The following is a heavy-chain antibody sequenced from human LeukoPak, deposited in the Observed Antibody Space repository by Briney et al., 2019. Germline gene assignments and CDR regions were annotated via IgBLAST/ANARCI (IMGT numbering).Heavy chain of an antibody. Sequence: SETLSLTCTVSGGSISSSSYYWGWIRQPPGKGLEWIVSIYYSGSTYYNPSLKSRVTISVYKTKNQFSLKLSSVTAADTAVYYCARDAGQKTSIAARAGFDYWGQGTLVTVSS. CDR2: IYYSGST. CDR3: ARDAGQKTSIAARAGFDY. D-gene: IGHD6-6*01. CDR1: GGSISSSSYY. V-gene: IGHV4-39*07. J-gene: IGHJ4*02.